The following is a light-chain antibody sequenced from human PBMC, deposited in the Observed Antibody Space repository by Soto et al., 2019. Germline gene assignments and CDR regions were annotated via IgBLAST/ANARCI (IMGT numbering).Light chain of an antibody. CDR2: EVS. CDR3: SSFTRSSTRV. J-gene: IGLJ2*01. V-gene: IGLV2-14*01. Sequence: QSALTQPASVSGSPGQSITISCTGTSSDVGAYNYVSWYQQYPGKAPKLMIYEVSNRPSGISNRFSGSKSGNTASLTISGLQAEYEADYYCSSFTRSSTRVFGGGTKLTVL. CDR1: SSDVGAYNY.